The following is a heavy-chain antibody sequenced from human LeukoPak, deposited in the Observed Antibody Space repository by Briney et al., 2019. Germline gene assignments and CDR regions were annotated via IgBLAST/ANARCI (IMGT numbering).Heavy chain of an antibody. CDR2: ISSSGGTI. CDR3: ARDSLGGVRIAVAGTTIDY. CDR1: VFTFINYE. J-gene: IGHJ4*02. Sequence: PGGSLRLSCAASVFTFINYEMNWVRQAPGKGLEWVSYISSSGGTIFYADSVKGRFTISRDNAKNSLYLQMNSLRAEDTAVYYCARDSLGGVRIAVAGTTIDYWGQGTLVTVSS. D-gene: IGHD6-19*01. V-gene: IGHV3-48*03.